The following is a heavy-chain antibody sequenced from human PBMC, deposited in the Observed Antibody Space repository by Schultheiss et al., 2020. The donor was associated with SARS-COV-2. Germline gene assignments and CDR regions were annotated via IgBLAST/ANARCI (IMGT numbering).Heavy chain of an antibody. Sequence: GGSLRLSCAASGFTFSSYAMSWVRQAPGKGLEWVSAISGSGGSTYYADSVKGRFTISRDNSKNTLYLQMNSLRAEDTAVYYCARGPMIVARKPLYFDYWGQGTLVTVSS. CDR3: ARGPMIVARKPLYFDY. CDR1: GFTFSSYA. D-gene: IGHD3-22*01. CDR2: ISGSGGST. V-gene: IGHV3-23*01. J-gene: IGHJ4*02.